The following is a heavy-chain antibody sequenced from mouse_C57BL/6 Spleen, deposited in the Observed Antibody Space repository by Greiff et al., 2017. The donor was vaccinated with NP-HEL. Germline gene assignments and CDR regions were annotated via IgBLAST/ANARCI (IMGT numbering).Heavy chain of an antibody. CDR3: ARSGVPYYAMDY. D-gene: IGHD2-14*01. CDR2: INPNNGGT. J-gene: IGHJ4*01. Sequence: EVQLQQSGPELVKPGASVKISCKASGYTFTDYYMNWVKQSHGKSLEWIGDINPNNGGTSYNQKFKGKATLTVDKSSSTAYMELRSLTSEDSAVYYCARSGVPYYAMDYWGQGTSVTVSS. CDR1: GYTFTDYY. V-gene: IGHV1-26*01.